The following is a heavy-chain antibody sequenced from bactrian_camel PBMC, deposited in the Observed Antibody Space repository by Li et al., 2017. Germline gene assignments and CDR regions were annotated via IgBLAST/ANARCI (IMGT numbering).Heavy chain of an antibody. CDR2: IYTGSAAPTASSS. J-gene: IGHJ4*01. Sequence: DVQLVESGGGSVQAGGSLRLSCTASGDTGVTDATGWIRQRPGKEREAVAAIYTGSAAPTASSSWYADSVKSRFIISQDNAKSTVSLLMNSLRPEDTAMYYCAADKTPREVRNGRCWGNYRGQGTQVTVS. CDR3: AADKTPREVRNGRCWGNY. D-gene: IGHD1*01. V-gene: IGHV3S31*01. CDR1: GDTGVTDA.